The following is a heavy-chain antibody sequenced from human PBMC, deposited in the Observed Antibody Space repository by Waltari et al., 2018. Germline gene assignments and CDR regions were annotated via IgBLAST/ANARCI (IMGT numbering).Heavy chain of an antibody. D-gene: IGHD3-10*01. CDR2: IYYSGST. CDR3: ARGGSGSRANFDY. CDR1: GGSISSFY. J-gene: IGHJ4*02. V-gene: IGHV4-59*01. Sequence: QVQLQESGPGLVKPSETLSLTCTVSGGSISSFYWSWIRQPPGKGLEWLGYIYYSGSTNYNPSLKSRVTISVDTSKNQFSLKLSSVTAADTAVYYCARGGSGSRANFDYWGQGTLVTVSS.